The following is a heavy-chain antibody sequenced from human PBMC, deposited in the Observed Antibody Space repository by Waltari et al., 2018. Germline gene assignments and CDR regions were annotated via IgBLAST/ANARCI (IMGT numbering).Heavy chain of an antibody. CDR1: GDSISSGFY. CDR3: ARATCTHGGCSMYYFYYYMDV. D-gene: IGHD2-8*01. V-gene: IGHV4-38-2*01. CDR2: VYHSNTP. J-gene: IGHJ6*03. Sequence: QVQLRESGPGLVKSSETLTLTCDVSGDSISSGFYWAWIRQPPGKGPEWIGSVYHSNTPLLDPPRWRRVAMAAGTSKKHFSLSLASVTATDTAVYYCARATCTHGGCSMYYFYYYMDVWGKGITVTVTS.